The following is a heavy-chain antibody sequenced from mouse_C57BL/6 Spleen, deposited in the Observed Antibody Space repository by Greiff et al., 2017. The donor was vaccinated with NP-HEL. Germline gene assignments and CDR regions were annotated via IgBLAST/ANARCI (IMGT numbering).Heavy chain of an antibody. CDR1: GFTFNTYA. CDR2: IRSKSSNYAT. D-gene: IGHD1-1*01. CDR3: VSPYYGLTARGFAY. J-gene: IGHJ3*01. V-gene: IGHV10-3*01. Sequence: EVQGVESGGGLVQPKGSLKLSCAASGFTFNTYAMHWVRQAPGKGLEWVARIRSKSSNYATYYADSVKDRFTISRDDSQSMLYLQMNNLKTEDTAMYYCVSPYYGLTARGFAYWGQGTLVTVSA.